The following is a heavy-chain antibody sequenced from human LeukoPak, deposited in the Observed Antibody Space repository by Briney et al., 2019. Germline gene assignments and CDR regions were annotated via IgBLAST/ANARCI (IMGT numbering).Heavy chain of an antibody. CDR3: ARDRESSGHDP. Sequence: GGSLRLSCAASGFTVSSNYMSWVRQAPGKGLEWVSVIYSGGSTYYADSVKGRFTISRDNSKNTLYLQMNSLRAEDTAVYYCARDRESSGHDPWSQGTLVTVSS. V-gene: IGHV3-66*01. CDR1: GFTVSSNY. J-gene: IGHJ5*02. CDR2: IYSGGST. D-gene: IGHD6-19*01.